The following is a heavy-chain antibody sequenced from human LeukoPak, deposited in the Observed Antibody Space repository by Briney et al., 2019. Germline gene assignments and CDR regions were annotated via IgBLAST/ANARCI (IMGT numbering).Heavy chain of an antibody. CDR3: AKDSGFDYMDS. V-gene: IGHV3-23*01. D-gene: IGHD5-12*01. CDR1: GFSFSDYA. Sequence: PGGSLRLSCEVSGFSFSDYAMTWVRQAPGKGLERVSSITGLGYSTFYADSVKGRFIISRDNSKKTFYLQMNSLRVEDTATYFCAKDSGFDYMDSWGQGTLVTVSS. J-gene: IGHJ4*02. CDR2: ITGLGYST.